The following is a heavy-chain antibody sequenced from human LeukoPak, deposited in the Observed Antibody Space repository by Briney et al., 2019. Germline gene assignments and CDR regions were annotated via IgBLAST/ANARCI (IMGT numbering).Heavy chain of an antibody. CDR1: GFTFSSHN. CDR3: ARVARYSSGPADY. Sequence: PGGSLRLSCAASGFTFSSHNMNWVRQAPMKGLEWVSSIGTDGSYIYYADSVQGRFTTSRDNAKNSLYLQMNSLRAEDTAVYYCARVARYSSGPADYWGQGTLVTVSS. D-gene: IGHD6-19*01. CDR2: IGTDGSYI. V-gene: IGHV3-21*01. J-gene: IGHJ4*02.